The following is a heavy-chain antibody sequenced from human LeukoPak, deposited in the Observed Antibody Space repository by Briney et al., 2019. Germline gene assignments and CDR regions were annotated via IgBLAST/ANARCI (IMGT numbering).Heavy chain of an antibody. Sequence: PGGSLRLSCAASGFTFSSYAMSWVRQAPGKGLEWVSIIYSGGTTYFADSVKGRFNSSRDNAKNTLYLQMNNLRTEDTAVYYCARGLSTVTQIMTYWGQGTLVTVSS. CDR2: IYSGGTT. V-gene: IGHV3-66*02. D-gene: IGHD4-17*01. J-gene: IGHJ4*02. CDR1: GFTFSSYA. CDR3: ARGLSTVTQIMTY.